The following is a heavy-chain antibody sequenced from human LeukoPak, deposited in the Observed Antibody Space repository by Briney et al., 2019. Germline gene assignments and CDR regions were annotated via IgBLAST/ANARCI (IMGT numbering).Heavy chain of an antibody. CDR1: GFIFSAYT. D-gene: IGHD3-22*01. CDR3: ARVAQYYYDSSGYYCPDY. CDR2: ISSSSTYK. Sequence: GGSLRLSCAASGFIFSAYTMNWVRQAPGKGMEWVSSISSSSTYKYYADSVKGRFTISRDNAQNSVYLQMNSLRAEDTAVYYCARVAQYYYDSSGYYCPDYWGQGTLVTVSS. V-gene: IGHV3-21*01. J-gene: IGHJ4*02.